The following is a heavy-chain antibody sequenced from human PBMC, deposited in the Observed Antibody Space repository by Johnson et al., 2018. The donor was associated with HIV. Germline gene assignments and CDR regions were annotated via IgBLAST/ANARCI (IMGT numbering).Heavy chain of an antibody. D-gene: IGHD1-1*01. CDR2: IYSGGRS. J-gene: IGHJ3*02. V-gene: IGHV3-66*02. CDR1: GFTVRSNY. Sequence: VQLVESGGGLVQPGGSLRLSCVASGFTVRSNYMSWVRQAPGKGLEWVSVIYSGGRSYYADSVKGRLTLSRDNSNNTLYLQMKSLRAEDTAVYYCARDVTAGNDAFDIWGQGTMVTVSS. CDR3: ARDVTAGNDAFDI.